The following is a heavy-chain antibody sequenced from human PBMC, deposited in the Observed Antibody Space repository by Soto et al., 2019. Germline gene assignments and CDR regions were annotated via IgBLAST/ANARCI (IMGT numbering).Heavy chain of an antibody. J-gene: IGHJ4*02. CDR3: ARSYASGSYYILFDY. CDR2: IHYSGTT. D-gene: IGHD3-10*01. CDR1: GGSISSGDYY. V-gene: IGHV4-39*01. Sequence: PSETLSLTCTVSGGSISSGDYYWDWIRQPPGKGLEWIGNIHYSGTTYYNPSLKSRVTISVDTSKNQFSMKLSSVTAADTAVFYCARSYASGSYYILFDYWGQGTPVTVSS.